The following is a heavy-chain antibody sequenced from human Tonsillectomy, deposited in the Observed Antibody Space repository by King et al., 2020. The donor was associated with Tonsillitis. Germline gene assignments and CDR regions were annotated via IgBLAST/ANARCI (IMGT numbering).Heavy chain of an antibody. CDR3: ARAIGNYYDSSGYAFDI. J-gene: IGHJ3*02. V-gene: IGHV4-34*01. Sequence: VQLQQWGAGLLKPSETLSLTCAVYGGSFSGYYWSWIRQPPGKGLEWIGEINHSGSTNYNPSLKSRATISVDTSKNQFSLKMSSVTAADTAVYYCARAIGNYYDSSGYAFDIWGQGTMVTVSS. D-gene: IGHD3-22*01. CDR1: GGSFSGYY. CDR2: INHSGST.